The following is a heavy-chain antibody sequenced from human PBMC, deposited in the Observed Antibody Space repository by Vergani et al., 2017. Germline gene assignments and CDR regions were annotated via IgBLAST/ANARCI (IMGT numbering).Heavy chain of an antibody. CDR3: AREQWLPIDYFDY. V-gene: IGHV1-18*04. CDR1: GYTFTASG. Sequence: QVQLVQSGAEVKKPGASVKVSCRASGYTFTASGIGWVRQPPGQGLEWMGWISASNGNTNYAQKLQGRVTMTTDTSTSTAYMELRSLRSDDTAVYYCAREQWLPIDYFDYWGQGTLVTVSS. CDR2: ISASNGNT. J-gene: IGHJ4*02. D-gene: IGHD6-19*01.